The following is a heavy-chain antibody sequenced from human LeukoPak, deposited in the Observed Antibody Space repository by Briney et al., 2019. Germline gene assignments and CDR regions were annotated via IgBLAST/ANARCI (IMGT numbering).Heavy chain of an antibody. Sequence: PSETLSLTYTVSGGSISSSSYYWGWIRQPPGKGLEWIGSIYYSGSTYYNPSLKSRVTISVDTSKNQFSLKLSSVTAADTAVYYCAITRGAFDIWGQGAMVTVSS. J-gene: IGHJ3*02. CDR1: GGSISSSSYY. D-gene: IGHD3-10*01. V-gene: IGHV4-39*01. CDR2: IYYSGST. CDR3: AITRGAFDI.